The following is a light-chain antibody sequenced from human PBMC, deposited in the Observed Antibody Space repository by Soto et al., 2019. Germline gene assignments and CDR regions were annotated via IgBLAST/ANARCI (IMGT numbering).Light chain of an antibody. CDR3: QQYGSSPRT. V-gene: IGKV3-20*01. J-gene: IGKJ1*01. CDR2: GAS. CDR1: QSVSSSS. Sequence: EIVLTQSPGTLSLSPGERATLSCRASQSVSSSSLAWYQQKPGQAPRLLIYGASSRATGIPDRFSGSGSGTDFTFTISRLEPEDFAVYYCQQYGSSPRTFGQGTKVDIK.